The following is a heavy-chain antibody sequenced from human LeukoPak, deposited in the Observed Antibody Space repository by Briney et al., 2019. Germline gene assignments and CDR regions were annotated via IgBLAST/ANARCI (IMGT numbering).Heavy chain of an antibody. CDR1: GGSISSYY. CDR3: ARDQGVVGAYFDY. D-gene: IGHD1-26*01. V-gene: IGHV4-59*01. CDR2: VYNSGST. Sequence: PSETLSLTCTVSGGSISSYYWSWIRQPPGKGLEWFVYVYNSGSTNYNPSLKSRVTISVDTSKNQFSLNLNSVTAADTAVYYCARDQGVVGAYFDYWGQGTLVTVSS. J-gene: IGHJ4*02.